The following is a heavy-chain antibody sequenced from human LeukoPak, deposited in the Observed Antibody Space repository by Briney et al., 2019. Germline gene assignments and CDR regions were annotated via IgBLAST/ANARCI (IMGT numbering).Heavy chain of an antibody. CDR3: ARAGYVAGNNWFDP. D-gene: IGHD6-19*01. CDR1: GGSISSYY. V-gene: IGHV4-59*01. Sequence: KPSETLSLTCTVSGGSISSYYWSWIRQPPGKGLEWIGYIYYSGSTNYNPSLKSRVTISVDTSKNQFSLKLSSVTAADTAVYYCARAGYVAGNNWFDPWGQGTLVTVSS. CDR2: IYYSGST. J-gene: IGHJ5*02.